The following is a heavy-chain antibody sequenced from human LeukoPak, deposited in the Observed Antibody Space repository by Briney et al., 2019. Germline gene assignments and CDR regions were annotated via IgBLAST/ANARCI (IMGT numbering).Heavy chain of an antibody. CDR1: GLTFNSYW. Sequence: GGSLRLSCAASGLTFNSYWMHWVRQAPGKGLVWVSLITSDGSSTTYADSVKGRFTISRDNSKNTLYLQMSSLRAEDTAVYYCVKDQAKEAWGQGTLVTVSS. V-gene: IGHV3-74*01. CDR3: VKDQAKEA. J-gene: IGHJ5*02. CDR2: ITSDGSST.